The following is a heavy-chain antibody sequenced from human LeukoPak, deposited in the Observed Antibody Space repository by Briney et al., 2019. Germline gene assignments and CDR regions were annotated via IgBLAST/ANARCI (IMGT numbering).Heavy chain of an antibody. J-gene: IGHJ6*03. CDR2: FDPEDGET. D-gene: IGHD2-15*01. V-gene: IGHV1-24*01. CDR3: ATVSFYCSGGSCYSNYYYYMDV. Sequence: ASVKVSCKVSGYTLTELSMHWVRQAPGKGLEWMGGFDPEDGETIYAQKFQGRVTMTEDTSTDTAYMELSSLRSEDTAVYYGATVSFYCSGGSCYSNYYYYMDVWGKGTTVTVSS. CDR1: GYTLTELS.